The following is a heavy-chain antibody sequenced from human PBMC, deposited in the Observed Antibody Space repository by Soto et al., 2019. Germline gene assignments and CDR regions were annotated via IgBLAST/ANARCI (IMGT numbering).Heavy chain of an antibody. Sequence: QVQLVQSGAEVKKPGSSVKVSCKASGGTFSSYAISWVRQAPGQGLEWMGGIIPIFGTANYTQKFQVRVTITADESTITAYIELSSLRSEDTAVYYCARKSVYPKYCFDPWGQGTLVTVSS. V-gene: IGHV1-69*12. CDR2: IIPIFGTA. CDR3: ARKSVYPKYCFDP. J-gene: IGHJ5*02. CDR1: GGTFSSYA.